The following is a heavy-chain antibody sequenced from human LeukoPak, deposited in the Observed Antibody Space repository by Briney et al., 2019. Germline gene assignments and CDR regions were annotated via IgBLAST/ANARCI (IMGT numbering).Heavy chain of an antibody. V-gene: IGHV3-30*14. CDR1: GFTFSSYA. J-gene: IGHJ4*02. Sequence: GGSLRLSCAASGFTFSSYAMHWVRQAPGKGLEWEAVISYDGSNKYYADSVKGRFTISRDNSKNTLYLQMNSLRVEDTAVYYCARVLGVAPDYWGQGTLVTVSS. CDR2: ISYDGSNK. CDR3: ARVLGVAPDY. D-gene: IGHD3-3*01.